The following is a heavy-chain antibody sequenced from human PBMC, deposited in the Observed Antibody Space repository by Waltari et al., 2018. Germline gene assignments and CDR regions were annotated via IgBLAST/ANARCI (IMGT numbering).Heavy chain of an antibody. J-gene: IGHJ5*02. CDR2: INTNTGNP. Sequence: QVQLVQSGSELKKPGASVRVSCKGSGYKFSDYAMNWVRQAPGQGLAWMGWINTNTGNPTDAQGFTGRFVFSLDTSLSTAYLQISSLKADDTAMYYCARSGRANWFDPWGQGTLVTVSS. V-gene: IGHV7-4-1*02. CDR1: GYKFSDYA. CDR3: ARSGRANWFDP.